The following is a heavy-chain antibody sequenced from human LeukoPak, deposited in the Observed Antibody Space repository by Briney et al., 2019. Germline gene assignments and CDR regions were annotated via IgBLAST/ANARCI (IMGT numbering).Heavy chain of an antibody. V-gene: IGHV3-53*01. D-gene: IGHD3-10*01. Sequence: GGSLTLSCAASGFSVSTNYMNWVRQAPGKWLEWVSILYSGSSTYYTDSVKGRFTISRDNSRNTLYLHMTNMRAEDTAVYYCARVGDHYHWYLDLWGRGSLLTVSS. J-gene: IGHJ2*01. CDR2: LYSGSST. CDR3: ARVGDHYHWYLDL. CDR1: GFSVSTNY.